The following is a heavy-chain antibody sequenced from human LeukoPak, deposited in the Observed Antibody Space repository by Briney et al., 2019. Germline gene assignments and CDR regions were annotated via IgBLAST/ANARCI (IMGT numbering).Heavy chain of an antibody. D-gene: IGHD4-17*01. CDR1: GGSFSGYY. J-gene: IGHJ4*02. V-gene: IGHV4-34*01. Sequence: PSETLSLTCAVYGGSFSGYYWSWIRQPPGKGLEWIGEINHSGSTNYNPSLKSRVTISVDTSKNQFSLKLSSVTAADTAVYYCAREDAGTVTIDSWGQGTLVTVSS. CDR3: AREDAGTVTIDS. CDR2: INHSGST.